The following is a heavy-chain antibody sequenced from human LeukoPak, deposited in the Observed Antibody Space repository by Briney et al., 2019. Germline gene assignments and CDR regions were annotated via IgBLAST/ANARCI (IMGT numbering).Heavy chain of an antibody. Sequence: PSETLSLTCTVSGGSISSYYWSWIRQPPGKGLGWIGYIYYSGSTNYNPSLKSRVTISVDTSKNQFSLKLSSVTAADTAVYYCARSSCSSTSCYSDFDYWGQGTLVAVSS. CDR3: ARSSCSSTSCYSDFDY. CDR1: GGSISSYY. D-gene: IGHD2-2*01. CDR2: IYYSGST. J-gene: IGHJ4*02. V-gene: IGHV4-59*01.